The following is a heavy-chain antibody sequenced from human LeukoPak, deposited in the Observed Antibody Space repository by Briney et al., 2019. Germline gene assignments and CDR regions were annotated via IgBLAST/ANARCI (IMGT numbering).Heavy chain of an antibody. D-gene: IGHD3-10*01. CDR1: GGSISDYY. CDR3: ARSDYGSGNYYWSLDY. Sequence: SETLSLTCTVSGGSISDYYWSWIRQPPGKGLEWIAEIHHSGSTNYNPSLKSRVTISIDTSKNQFSLKLSSVTAADTAVYYCARSDYGSGNYYWSLDYWGQRTLVTVSS. J-gene: IGHJ4*02. V-gene: IGHV4-34*01. CDR2: IHHSGST.